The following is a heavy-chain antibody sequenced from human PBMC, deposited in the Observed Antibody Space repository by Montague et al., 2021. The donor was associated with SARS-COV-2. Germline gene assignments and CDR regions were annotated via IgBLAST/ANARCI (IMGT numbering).Heavy chain of an antibody. CDR3: ARGHLSVSMIVVVFTSASYYFDY. Sequence: SETLSLTCSVSAGSISGHYLAWIRQSPGKGLEWIGDIKQSGSTNYNPSLKSRVTISVDTSRNQFSLKLTSVTAADTAVYFCARGHLSVSMIVVVFTSASYYFDYWGQGALVTVSS. D-gene: IGHD3-22*01. CDR1: AGSISGHY. V-gene: IGHV4-34*01. J-gene: IGHJ4*02. CDR2: IKQSGST.